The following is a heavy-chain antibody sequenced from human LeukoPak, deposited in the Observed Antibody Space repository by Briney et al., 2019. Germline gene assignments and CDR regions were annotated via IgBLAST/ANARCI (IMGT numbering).Heavy chain of an antibody. CDR2: ISWNSGSK. Sequence: GRSLRLSCAASGFTFYDYAMHWGRPGPGQGLGWGSGISWNSGSKGHADSVKGRFTISRDNAKNSLYLQMNSLRAEDTALYYCGKGHHYFEYWGQGTLCTVSS. V-gene: IGHV3-9*01. CDR1: GFTFYDYA. CDR3: GKGHHYFEY. J-gene: IGHJ4*02.